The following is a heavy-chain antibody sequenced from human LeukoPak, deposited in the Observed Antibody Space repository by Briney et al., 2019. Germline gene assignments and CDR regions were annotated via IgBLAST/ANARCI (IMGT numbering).Heavy chain of an antibody. CDR3: ARMSSITTDGDWFDP. J-gene: IGHJ5*02. V-gene: IGHV5-51*01. CDR1: RYSFTNYW. D-gene: IGHD6-13*01. CDR2: IFPGDFDT. Sequence: GESLKISCKGSRYSFTNYWIVCVRQLPGKRLEWMGIIFPGDFDTRYNPSFQGHVTISADKSINTAYLQWSSLKASATAMYYCARMSSITTDGDWFDPWGQGTLVTVSS.